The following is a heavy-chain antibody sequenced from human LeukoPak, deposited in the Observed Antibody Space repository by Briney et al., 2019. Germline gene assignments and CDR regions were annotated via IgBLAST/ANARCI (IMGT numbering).Heavy chain of an antibody. D-gene: IGHD5-24*01. Sequence: ASVKVSCKASGYTFTSYGISWVRQAPGQGLEWMGWISAYNGNTNYAQKFQGRVTITADKSTSTAYMELSSLRSEDTAVYYCARGDGYNWGFYYFDYWGQGTLVTVSS. CDR1: GYTFTSYG. V-gene: IGHV1-18*01. CDR2: ISAYNGNT. CDR3: ARGDGYNWGFYYFDY. J-gene: IGHJ4*02.